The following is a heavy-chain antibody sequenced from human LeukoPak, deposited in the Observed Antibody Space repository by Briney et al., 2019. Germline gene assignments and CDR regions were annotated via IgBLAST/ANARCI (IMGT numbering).Heavy chain of an antibody. CDR2: ISNSGSTI. Sequence: GGSLRLSCAASGFTFSSYEMNWVRQAPKKGLEWVSYISNSGSTIYYADSVRGRFTISRDNAKNSLYLQMNSLRADDTAVYYCARDPRGYSSGSDDFWGQGTLVTVSS. V-gene: IGHV3-48*03. CDR1: GFTFSSYE. D-gene: IGHD5-18*01. CDR3: ARDPRGYSSGSDDF. J-gene: IGHJ4*02.